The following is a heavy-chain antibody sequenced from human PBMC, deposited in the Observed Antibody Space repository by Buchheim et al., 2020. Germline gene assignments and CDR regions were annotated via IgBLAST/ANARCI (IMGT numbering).Heavy chain of an antibody. CDR2: INTDGSNT. Sequence: EVQLVESGGGLVQPGGSLRFSCAASGFSFSNYWMHWVRQAPGKGLVWVSRINTDGSNTDYADSVRGRFTISGDNAKNTLWLQMNNLRVDDTAVYFCVRAFHSTSYSYFDYWGQGT. CDR3: VRAFHSTSYSYFDY. CDR1: GFSFSNYW. V-gene: IGHV3-74*01. J-gene: IGHJ4*02. D-gene: IGHD2-2*01.